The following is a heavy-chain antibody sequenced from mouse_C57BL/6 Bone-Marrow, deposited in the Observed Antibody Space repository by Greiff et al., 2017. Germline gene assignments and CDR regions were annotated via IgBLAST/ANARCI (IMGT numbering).Heavy chain of an antibody. Sequence: EVKLVESGGDLVKPGGSLKLSCAASGFTFSSYGMSWVRQTPDKRLEWVATISSGGSYTYYPDSVKGRFTISRDNAKNTLYLQMSSLKSEDTAMYYCARHENYYGSSDYWGQGTTLTVSS. D-gene: IGHD1-1*01. CDR3: ARHENYYGSSDY. V-gene: IGHV5-6*01. CDR1: GFTFSSYG. J-gene: IGHJ2*01. CDR2: ISSGGSYT.